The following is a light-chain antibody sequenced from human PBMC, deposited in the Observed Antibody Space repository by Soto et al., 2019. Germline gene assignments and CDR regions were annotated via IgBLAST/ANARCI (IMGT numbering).Light chain of an antibody. CDR1: RGIGNA. CDR3: QKYNSAPRT. CDR2: SAS. J-gene: IGKJ1*01. Sequence: DIQMTQSPSSLSASLGDRVTITCRTRRGIGNALAWHQQKPGPVPRLLIHSASTLQSGIPSRFSGSGSGTDFTLTISSLQPEDVATYYCQKYNSAPRTFGQGTKVDIK. V-gene: IGKV1-27*01.